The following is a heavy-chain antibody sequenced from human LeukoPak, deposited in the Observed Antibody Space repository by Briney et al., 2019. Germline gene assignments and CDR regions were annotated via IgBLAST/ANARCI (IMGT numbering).Heavy chain of an antibody. D-gene: IGHD3-22*01. Sequence: GGSLRLSCATSGFTFSYYVFHWVRQSPGKGLDWVAAISRDGTAYYADSVKGRFTVSRDTSEDTVFLQMVSLGLEDTAVYYCARGNYYDSRGFSVTEHWGQGTLVTVSS. CDR3: ARGNYYDSRGFSVTEH. J-gene: IGHJ4*02. CDR2: ISRDGTA. V-gene: IGHV3-30*04. CDR1: GFTFSYYV.